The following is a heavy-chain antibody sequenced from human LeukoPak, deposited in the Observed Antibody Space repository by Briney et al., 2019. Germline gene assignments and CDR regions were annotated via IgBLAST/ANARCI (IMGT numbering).Heavy chain of an antibody. Sequence: SQTLSLTCTVSGGSISSGGYYWSWIRQHPGKGLEWIGYIYYSGSTYYNPSLKSRVTISVDTSKNQFSLKLSSVTAADTAVYYCARVSARGRNYFDYWGQGTLVTVSS. V-gene: IGHV4-31*03. CDR1: GGSISSGGYY. CDR2: IYYSGST. CDR3: ARVSARGRNYFDY. D-gene: IGHD1-26*01. J-gene: IGHJ4*02.